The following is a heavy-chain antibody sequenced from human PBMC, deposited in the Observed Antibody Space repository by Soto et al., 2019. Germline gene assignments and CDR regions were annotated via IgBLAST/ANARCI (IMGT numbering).Heavy chain of an antibody. CDR3: ARERYDYVWGSYRYGYYYYGMDV. V-gene: IGHV1-2*02. Sequence: SVKVSCKASGYTFTGYYMHWERQAPVQGLEWMGWINPNSGGTNYAQKFQGGVTMTRDTSISTAYMELSRLRSDDTAVYYCARERYDYVWGSYRYGYYYYGMDVWGQGTTVTVSS. J-gene: IGHJ6*02. CDR2: INPNSGGT. D-gene: IGHD3-16*02. CDR1: GYTFTGYY.